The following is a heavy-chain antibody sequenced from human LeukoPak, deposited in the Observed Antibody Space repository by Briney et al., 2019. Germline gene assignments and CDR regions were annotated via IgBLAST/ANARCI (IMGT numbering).Heavy chain of an antibody. CDR2: VSGDSTYI. CDR1: GFTFASYS. CDR3: ARVSGRLERQSDLDY. V-gene: IGHV3-21*01. J-gene: IGHJ4*02. Sequence: PGGSLRLSCAASGFTFASYSMNWVRQAPGKGLEWVSSVSGDSTYIYNAGSVKGRFTISRDNAQASLYLQMISLRADDTAVYYCARVSGRLERQSDLDYWGQGTLVIVSS. D-gene: IGHD1-1*01.